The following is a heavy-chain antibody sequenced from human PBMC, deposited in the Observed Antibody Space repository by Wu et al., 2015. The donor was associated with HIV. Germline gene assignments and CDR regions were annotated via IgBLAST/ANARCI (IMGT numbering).Heavy chain of an antibody. CDR3: VRGLYYYESSGYAHFDY. CDR2: MNPNSGNT. V-gene: IGHV1-8*01. J-gene: IGHJ4*02. D-gene: IGHD3-22*01. CDR1: GYIFTSYD. Sequence: QVQLVQSGAEVKKPGASVKVSCKASGYIFTSYDINWVRQATGQGLEWMGWMNPNSGNTGYAQKFQGRVTMTRNTPTSTAYMELSSLRSEDTAVYYCVRGLYYYESSGYAHFDYWGQGTLVTVSS.